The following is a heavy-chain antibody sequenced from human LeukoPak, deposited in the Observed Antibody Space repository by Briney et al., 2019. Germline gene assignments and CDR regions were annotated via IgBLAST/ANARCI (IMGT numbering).Heavy chain of an antibody. CDR1: GGSFSGYY. J-gene: IGHJ4*02. V-gene: IGHV4-59*08. D-gene: IGHD6-25*01. CDR3: ARQRGRSYYSDY. CDR2: IYYSGST. Sequence: SETLSLTCAVYGGSFSGYYWSWIRQPPGKGLEWIGYIYYSGSTSYNPSLKSRVTISVDTSKNQFSLKLSSVTAADTAVYYCARQRGRSYYSDYWGQGTLVTVSS.